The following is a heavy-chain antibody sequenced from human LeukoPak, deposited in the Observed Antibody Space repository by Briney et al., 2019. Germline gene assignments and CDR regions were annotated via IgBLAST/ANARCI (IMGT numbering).Heavy chain of an antibody. CDR2: ISFDGSQK. J-gene: IGHJ4*02. CDR1: GFTFSNYG. D-gene: IGHD5-18*01. V-gene: IGHV3-30*02. CDR3: SRLSPSGYSYAYYFDY. Sequence: GGSLRLSCAASGFTFSNYGMHWVRQAPGKGLEWVSLISFDGSQKYYADSVKGRFTISRDNSKNTLYLQMNSLRAEDTAVYYCSRLSPSGYSYAYYFDYWGQGTLVTVSS.